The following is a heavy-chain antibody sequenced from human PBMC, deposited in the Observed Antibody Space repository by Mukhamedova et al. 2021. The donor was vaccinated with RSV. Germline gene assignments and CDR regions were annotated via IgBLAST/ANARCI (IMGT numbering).Heavy chain of an antibody. CDR2: ISAPGGIT. Sequence: QAPGKGLEWVAGISAPGGITFYADSVKGRFTISRDNSKNTLYLQMNSLRAEDTAVYYCAKDRVCSSTNCDFDYWGQGTLVTVSS. D-gene: IGHD2-2*01. CDR3: AKDRVCSSTNCDFDY. V-gene: IGHV3-23*01. J-gene: IGHJ4*02.